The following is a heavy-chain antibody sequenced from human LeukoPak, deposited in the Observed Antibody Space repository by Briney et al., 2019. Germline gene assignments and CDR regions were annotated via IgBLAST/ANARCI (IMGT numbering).Heavy chain of an antibody. Sequence: XRLSCAASGFTFSSYSMNWVRQAPGKGLEWVSSISSSSYIYYSDSVKGRFTISRDNAKNSLYLQMNSLRAEDTAVYYCARAGSSSWYLVAYWGQGTLVTVSS. D-gene: IGHD6-13*01. V-gene: IGHV3-21*01. CDR3: ARAGSSSWYLVAY. CDR2: ISSSSYI. J-gene: IGHJ4*02. CDR1: GFTFSSYS.